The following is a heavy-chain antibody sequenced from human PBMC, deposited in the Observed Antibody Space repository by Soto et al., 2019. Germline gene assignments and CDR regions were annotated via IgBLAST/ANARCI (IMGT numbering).Heavy chain of an antibody. CDR2: IWRDGSKE. CDR3: AISLIGPYYFDY. CDR1: GFTFSSYG. J-gene: IGHJ4*02. V-gene: IGHV3-33*03. Sequence: PGGSLRLSCVASGFTFSSYGMHWVRQAPGKGLEWVAVIWRDGSKEYYADSVKGRFTISRDNAKNSLYLQMNSLRAEDTAVYYCAISLIGPYYFDYWGQGTLVTVSS.